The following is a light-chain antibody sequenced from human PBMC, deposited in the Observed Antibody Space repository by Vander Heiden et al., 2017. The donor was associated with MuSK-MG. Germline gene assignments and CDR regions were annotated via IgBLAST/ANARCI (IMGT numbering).Light chain of an antibody. Sequence: SYVLTQPPSVSVAPGKTARITCGGNNIGSKTVHWYQQKPGQAPVLVVYDDSDRPSGIPERFSGSNSGNTATLTINWVEAGDEADYYCQVWVSSNDHYVFGTGTKVTVL. CDR2: DDS. V-gene: IGLV3-21*03. CDR3: QVWVSSNDHYV. CDR1: NIGSKT. J-gene: IGLJ1*01.